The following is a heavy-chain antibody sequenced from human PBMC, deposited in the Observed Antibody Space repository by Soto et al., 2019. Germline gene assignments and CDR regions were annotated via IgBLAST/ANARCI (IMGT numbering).Heavy chain of an antibody. J-gene: IGHJ4*02. CDR1: GFTFSIYS. D-gene: IGHD3-22*01. CDR2: ISSSSSYI. V-gene: IGHV3-21*01. CDR3: ARDSSYYYDSSGCYDY. Sequence: GGSLRLSCAASGFTFSIYSMNWVRQAPGKGLEWVSSISSSSSYIYYADSVKGRFTISRDNAKNSLYLQMNSLRAEDTAVYYCARDSSYYYDSSGCYDYWGQGTLVTVSS.